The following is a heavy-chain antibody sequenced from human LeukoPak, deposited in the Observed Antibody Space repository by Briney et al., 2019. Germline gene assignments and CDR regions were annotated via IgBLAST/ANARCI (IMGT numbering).Heavy chain of an antibody. J-gene: IGHJ3*02. D-gene: IGHD6-13*01. CDR1: GFTFSNYA. CDR2: ISRDGTEH. Sequence: GGSLRLSCEASGFTFSNYAMHWVRQAPGEGLEWVAVISRDGTEHYYADSVKGRLTVSRDNSQSTLYLHMNSLSTEDTAIYYCARAIRAPGTPENGFDIWGQGTMVTVSS. CDR3: ARAIRAPGTPENGFDI. V-gene: IGHV3-30*04.